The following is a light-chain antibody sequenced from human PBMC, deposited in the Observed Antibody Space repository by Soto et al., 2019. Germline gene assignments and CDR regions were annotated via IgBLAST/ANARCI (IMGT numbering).Light chain of an antibody. Sequence: ALTQPPSASGSPGQSVSISCTGTSSDVGAYNYVSWYQQHPGKAPKLIIYEVSKRPSGVPDRFSGSKSGNAASLTVSGLQAEDEADYYCSSYAGSDNYVFGTGTKLTVL. V-gene: IGLV2-8*01. CDR3: SSYAGSDNYV. CDR1: SSDVGAYNY. J-gene: IGLJ1*01. CDR2: EVS.